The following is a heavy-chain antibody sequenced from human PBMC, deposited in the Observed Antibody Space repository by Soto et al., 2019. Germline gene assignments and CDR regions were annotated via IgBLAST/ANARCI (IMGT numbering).Heavy chain of an antibody. CDR2: ISGSGGST. CDR3: AKDPLGDCSGGSCYSDIDY. D-gene: IGHD2-15*01. J-gene: IGHJ4*02. V-gene: IGHV3-23*01. CDR1: GFTFSSYA. Sequence: GGSLRLSCAASGFTFSSYAMSWVRQAPGKGLEWVSAISGSGGSTYYADSVKGRFTISRDNSKNTLYLQMNSLRAEDTAVYYCAKDPLGDCSGGSCYSDIDYWGQGTLVTVSS.